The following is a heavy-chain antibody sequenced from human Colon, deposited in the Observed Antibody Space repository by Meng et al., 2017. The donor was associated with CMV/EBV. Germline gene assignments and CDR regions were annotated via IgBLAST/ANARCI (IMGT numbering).Heavy chain of an antibody. CDR3: ARRWSVAGDNDVFYI. J-gene: IGHJ3*02. Sequence: SGGSISSSNWGSWVRQLQGKGLEGSGEIYHGGSTKYNPSLKSRVTISVDKSKNQFSLELTSVTAADTAVYYCARRWSVAGDNDVFYIWGQGTMVTVSS. CDR1: GGSISSSNW. D-gene: IGHD6-19*01. V-gene: IGHV4-4*02. CDR2: IYHGGST.